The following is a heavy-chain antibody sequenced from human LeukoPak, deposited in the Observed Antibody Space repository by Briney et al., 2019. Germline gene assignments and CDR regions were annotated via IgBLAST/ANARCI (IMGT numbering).Heavy chain of an antibody. CDR1: GFTFSSYS. CDR3: TTDPYITGTTY. J-gene: IGHJ4*02. D-gene: IGHD1-20*01. V-gene: IGHV3-15*01. CDR2: IKSKTDGGTT. Sequence: GGSLRLSCAASGFTFSSYSMNWVRQAPGKGLEWVGRIKSKTDGGTTDYAAPVEGRFTISRDDSINTLYLQMNSLKTEDTAVYYCTTDPYITGTTYWGQGTLVTVSS.